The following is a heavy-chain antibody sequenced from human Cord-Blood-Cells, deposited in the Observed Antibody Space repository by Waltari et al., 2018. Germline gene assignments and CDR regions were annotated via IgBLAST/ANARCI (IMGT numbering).Heavy chain of an antibody. J-gene: IGHJ4*02. CDR1: GFTFSRYE. Sequence: EVQLVESGGGLVQPGGSLRLSCAASGFTFSRYEMNWVRQAPGKGLEWVSYISSSGSTIYYADSVKGRFTISRDNAKNSLYLQMNSLRAEDTAVYYCARDRATEYFDYWGQGTLVTVSS. CDR3: ARDRATEYFDY. CDR2: ISSSGSTI. V-gene: IGHV3-48*03. D-gene: IGHD5-12*01.